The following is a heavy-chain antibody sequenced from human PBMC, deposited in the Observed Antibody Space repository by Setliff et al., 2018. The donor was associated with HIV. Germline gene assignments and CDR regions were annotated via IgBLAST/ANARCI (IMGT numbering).Heavy chain of an antibody. CDR1: GFTFSSYS. CDR2: ISSSSSYI. CDR3: AREYSSGISCYSLWFDP. Sequence: GGSLRLSCAASGFTFSSYSMNWVRQAPGKGLEWVSSISSSSSYIYYADSVKGRFTISRDNAKNSLYLQMNSLRAEDTAVYYCAREYSSGISCYSLWFDPWGHGTLVTVSS. J-gene: IGHJ5*02. V-gene: IGHV3-21*01. D-gene: IGHD2-15*01.